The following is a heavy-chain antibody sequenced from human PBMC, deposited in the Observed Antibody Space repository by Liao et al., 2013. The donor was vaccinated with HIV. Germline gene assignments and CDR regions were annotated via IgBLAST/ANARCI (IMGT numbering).Heavy chain of an antibody. CDR3: ARYSPVTTPDAFDI. V-gene: IGHV4-61*02. CDR1: DGSISSNYYH. CDR2: IYTSGST. J-gene: IGHJ3*02. D-gene: IGHD4-17*01. Sequence: QVQLQESGPGLVKPSETLSLTCSVSDGSISSNYYHWGWIRQPAGKGLEWIGRIYTSGSTNYNPSLKSRVTMSVDTSKKEFSLHLNYVTAADTAVYYCARYSPVTTPDAFDIWGQGTVVTVSS.